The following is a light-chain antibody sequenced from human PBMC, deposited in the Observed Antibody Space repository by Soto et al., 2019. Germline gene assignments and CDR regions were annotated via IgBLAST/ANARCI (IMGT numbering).Light chain of an antibody. J-gene: IGLJ1*01. CDR3: SSYTSSSTSLYV. CDR1: SSDVGSYNR. Sequence: QSALTQPLSVSGSPGQSVTISCTGTSSDVGSYNRVSWYQQPPGTAPKLMIYEVSNRPSGVPDRFSGSKSGNTASLTISGLQAEDEADYYCSSYTSSSTSLYVFGTGTKLTV. CDR2: EVS. V-gene: IGLV2-18*02.